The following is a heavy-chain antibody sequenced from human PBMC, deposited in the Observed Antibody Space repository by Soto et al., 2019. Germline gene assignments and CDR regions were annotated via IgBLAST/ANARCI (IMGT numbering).Heavy chain of an antibody. Sequence: QVQLVQSGAEVKKPGSSVKVSCKASGGTFSTYAISWVRQAPGQGLEWMGGIIPNFGTANYAQKFQGRVTITADESTSTAYMELSSRRSEDTAVYYCARERDSSGWYDTGWFDPWGQGTLVTVSS. D-gene: IGHD6-19*01. V-gene: IGHV1-69*12. CDR1: GGTFSTYA. CDR2: IIPNFGTA. CDR3: ARERDSSGWYDTGWFDP. J-gene: IGHJ5*02.